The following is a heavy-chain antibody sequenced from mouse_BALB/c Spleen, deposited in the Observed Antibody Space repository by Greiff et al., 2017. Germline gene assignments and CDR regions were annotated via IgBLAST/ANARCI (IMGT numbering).Heavy chain of an antibody. J-gene: IGHJ3*01. V-gene: IGHV5-12-1*01. Sequence: EVKLVESGGGLVKPGGSLKLSCAASGFAFSSYDMSWVRQTPEKRLEWVAYISSGGGSTYYPDTVKGRFTISRDNAKNTLYLQMSSLKSEDTAMYYCAKLLQFAYWGQGTLVTVSA. D-gene: IGHD1-1*01. CDR1: GFAFSSYD. CDR2: ISSGGGST. CDR3: AKLLQFAY.